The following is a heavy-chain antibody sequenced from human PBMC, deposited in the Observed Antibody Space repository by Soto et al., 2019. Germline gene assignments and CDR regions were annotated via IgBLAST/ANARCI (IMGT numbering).Heavy chain of an antibody. CDR3: ARVGGVAARTFDY. V-gene: IGHV4-59*01. D-gene: IGHD6-6*01. Sequence: SETLSLTCTVSGGSINDFYWSWIRQPPGKGLEWIGYIYYSGSTDYNPSLKVRVTISVDTSKNQSSLKLRSVTAADTAVYYCARVGGVAARTFDYWGQGTLVTVSS. CDR2: IYYSGST. CDR1: GGSINDFY. J-gene: IGHJ4*02.